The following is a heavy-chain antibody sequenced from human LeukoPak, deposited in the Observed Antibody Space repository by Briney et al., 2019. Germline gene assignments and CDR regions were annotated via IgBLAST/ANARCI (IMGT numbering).Heavy chain of an antibody. J-gene: IGHJ4*02. V-gene: IGHV1-18*01. CDR3: ARGDDYGDYWGLY. D-gene: IGHD4-17*01. CDR1: GYSFVGYG. CDR2: ISTYNGNT. Sequence: HRASVKVSCKASGYSFVGYGITWVRQAPGQGLEWMGWISTYNGNTNYAQKLQGRVTMTTDTSTSTAYMELRSLISDDAAVYYCARGDDYGDYWGLYWGQGTLVTVSS.